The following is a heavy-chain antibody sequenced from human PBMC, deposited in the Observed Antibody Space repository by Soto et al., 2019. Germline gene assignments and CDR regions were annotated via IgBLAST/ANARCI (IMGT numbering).Heavy chain of an antibody. J-gene: IGHJ4*02. Sequence: SETLSLTCTVSGGSISSSSYYWGWLRQPPGKGLEWIGSISSTGSTNYNPSLKSRVSISVDTSKNQFSLKLSSVTAAGTAMYYCARGGGPYCSGGSCYFDWGQGALVTVSS. CDR3: ARGGGPYCSGGSCYFD. CDR1: GGSISSSSYY. D-gene: IGHD2-15*01. CDR2: ISSTGST. V-gene: IGHV4-61*05.